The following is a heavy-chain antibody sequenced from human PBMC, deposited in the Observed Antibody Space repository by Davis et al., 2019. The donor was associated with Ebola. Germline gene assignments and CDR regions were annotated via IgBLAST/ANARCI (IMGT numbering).Heavy chain of an antibody. Sequence: LSLTCAASGFTFSSYWMSWVRQAPGKGLVWVSRINSDGSSTSYADSVKGRFTISRDNAKNTLYLQMNSLRAEDTAVYYCARERYYYYYYGMDVWGKGTTVTVSS. CDR1: GFTFSSYW. J-gene: IGHJ6*04. CDR3: ARERYYYYYYGMDV. CDR2: INSDGSST. V-gene: IGHV3-74*01.